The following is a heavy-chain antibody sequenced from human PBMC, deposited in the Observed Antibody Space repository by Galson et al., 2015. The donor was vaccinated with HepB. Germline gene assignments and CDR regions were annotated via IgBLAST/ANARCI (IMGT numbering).Heavy chain of an antibody. V-gene: IGHV3-30*18. CDR3: VKDRHFDLLTGYSPYFDF. CDR1: GFTFSMYG. CDR2: ISFDGSNK. Sequence: SLRLSCAASGFTFSMYGMHWVRQAPGKGLEWVAVISFDGSNKFYGDSVKGRFTISRDNSKNMLNLHMTSLSAEDTALYYCVKDRHFDLLTGYSPYFDFWGRGTLVTVSS. J-gene: IGHJ4*02. D-gene: IGHD3-9*01.